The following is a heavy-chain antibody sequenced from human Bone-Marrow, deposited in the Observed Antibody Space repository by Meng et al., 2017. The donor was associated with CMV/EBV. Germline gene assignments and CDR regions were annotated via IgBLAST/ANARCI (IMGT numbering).Heavy chain of an antibody. Sequence: ASVKVSCKASGYTFTSYGISWVRQAPGQGLEWMGWMNPNSGNTGYAQKFQGRVTMTRNTSISTAYMELSSLRSEDTAVYYCARGLRGSSWYDYYGMDVWGQGTTVTVSS. J-gene: IGHJ6*02. CDR2: MNPNSGNT. CDR3: ARGLRGSSWYDYYGMDV. V-gene: IGHV1-8*02. CDR1: GYTFTSYG. D-gene: IGHD6-13*01.